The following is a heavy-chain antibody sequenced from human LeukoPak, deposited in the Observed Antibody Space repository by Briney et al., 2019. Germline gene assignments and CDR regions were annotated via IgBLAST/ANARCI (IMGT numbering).Heavy chain of an antibody. CDR3: ARDGENSYGYMGYYGMDV. CDR1: GYSFTNCY. D-gene: IGHD5-12*01. CDR2: INPNSGGT. V-gene: IGHV1-2*02. J-gene: IGHJ6*02. Sequence: ASVKVSCKASGYSFTNCYIHWVRQAPGQGLEWMGWINPNSGGTNYAQKFQGRVTMTRDTSISTAYMELSRLRSDDTAVYYCARDGENSYGYMGYYGMDVWGQGTTVTVSS.